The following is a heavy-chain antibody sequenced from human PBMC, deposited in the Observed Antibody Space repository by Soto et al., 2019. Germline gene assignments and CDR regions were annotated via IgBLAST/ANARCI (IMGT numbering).Heavy chain of an antibody. Sequence: LSLTCTVSGGSISSSSYYWGWIRQPPGKGLEWIGSIYYSGSTYYNPSLKSRVTISVDTSKNQFSLKLSSVTAADTAVYYCARLKEGYYDFWSGLNWFDPWGQGTLVTVSS. CDR3: ARLKEGYYDFWSGLNWFDP. V-gene: IGHV4-39*01. CDR1: GGSISSSSYY. CDR2: IYYSGST. J-gene: IGHJ5*02. D-gene: IGHD3-3*01.